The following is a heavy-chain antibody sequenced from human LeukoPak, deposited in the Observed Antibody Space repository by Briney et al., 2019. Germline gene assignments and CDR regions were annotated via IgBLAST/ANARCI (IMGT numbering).Heavy chain of an antibody. V-gene: IGHV4-4*07. J-gene: IGHJ4*02. CDR1: GDSISPYY. CDR3: ARVRSFGKYYYDRRARALFDY. Sequence: SETLSLTCNVSGDSISPYYWNWIRQPAGEGLEWIGRIYSNGSTNYNPSLKSRITMSIDTSKNQFSLKLSSVTAADTAVYYCARVRSFGKYYYDRRARALFDYWGQGTLVTVSS. CDR2: IYSNGST. D-gene: IGHD3-22*01.